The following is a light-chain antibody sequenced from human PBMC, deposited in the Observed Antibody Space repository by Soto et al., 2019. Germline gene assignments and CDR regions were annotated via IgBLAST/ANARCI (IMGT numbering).Light chain of an antibody. CDR2: EVR. Sequence: QSVLTQPASVSGSPGQSITIPCTGTSSDIGSYNYVAWYQQFPGKTPKHIIYEVRNRPSGVSFRFSGSKSGNTSSLTISGLQAEDEADYYCISYRGSDTSYVFGTGTKVTVL. J-gene: IGLJ1*01. CDR1: SSDIGSYNY. V-gene: IGLV2-14*01. CDR3: ISYRGSDTSYV.